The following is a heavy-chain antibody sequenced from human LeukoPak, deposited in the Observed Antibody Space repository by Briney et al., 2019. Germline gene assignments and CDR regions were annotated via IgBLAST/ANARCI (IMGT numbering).Heavy chain of an antibody. CDR1: GGTLSSYA. Sequence: GASVKVSCKASGGTLSSYAISWVRQAPGQGLEWMGGIIPIFGTANYAQKFQGRVTITADESTSTAYMELSSLRSEDTAVYYCARVGYSYGFRFDYWGQGTLVTVSS. CDR2: IIPIFGTA. CDR3: ARVGYSYGFRFDY. J-gene: IGHJ4*02. V-gene: IGHV1-69*13. D-gene: IGHD5-18*01.